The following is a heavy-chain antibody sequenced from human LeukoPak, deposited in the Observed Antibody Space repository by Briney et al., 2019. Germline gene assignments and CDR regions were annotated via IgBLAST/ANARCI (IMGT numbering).Heavy chain of an antibody. V-gene: IGHV1-69*05. CDR2: IIPIFGTA. J-gene: IGHJ3*02. Sequence: PVKVSCKASGGTFSSYAISWVRQAPGQGLEWMGGIIPIFGTANYAQKFQGRVTITTDESTSTAYMELSSLRSEDTAVSYCATVPEGVPDAFDIWGQGTMVTVSS. CDR3: ATVPEGVPDAFDI. CDR1: GGTFSSYA. D-gene: IGHD3-16*01.